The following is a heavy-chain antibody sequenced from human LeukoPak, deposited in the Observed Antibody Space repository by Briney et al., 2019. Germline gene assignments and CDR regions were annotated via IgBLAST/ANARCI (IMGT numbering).Heavy chain of an antibody. D-gene: IGHD3-3*01. V-gene: IGHV3-20*04. J-gene: IGHJ4*02. CDR3: ARGGITIFGVVIHYFDY. CDR2: INWNGGST. Sequence: AGGSLRLSCSASGFTFDDYGMSWVRQAPGKGLEWVSGINWNGGSTGYADSVKGRFTISRDNAKNSLYLQMNSLRAEDTALYYCARGGITIFGVVIHYFDYWGQGTLVTVSS. CDR1: GFTFDDYG.